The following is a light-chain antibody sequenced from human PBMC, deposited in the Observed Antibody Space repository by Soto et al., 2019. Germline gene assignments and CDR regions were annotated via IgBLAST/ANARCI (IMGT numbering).Light chain of an antibody. CDR3: QHYIGYSGM. J-gene: IGKJ1*01. Sequence: DIQMTQSPSTLSASVGDRVTITCRASQSLNSWLAWYQHKPGKAPKLLIHKASILASGVPSRFSGSDSGAEFTLPISSLQPDDFATYYCQHYIGYSGMFGQGTKVDIK. V-gene: IGKV1-5*03. CDR2: KAS. CDR1: QSLNSW.